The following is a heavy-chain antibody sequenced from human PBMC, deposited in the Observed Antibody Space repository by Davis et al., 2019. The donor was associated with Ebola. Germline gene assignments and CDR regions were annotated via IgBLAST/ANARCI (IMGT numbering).Heavy chain of an antibody. Sequence: SVPVSCKASGFTFTSSAVQWVRQARGQRLEWIGWIVVGSGNTNYAQKFQERVTITRDMSTSTAYMELSSLRSEDTAVYYCAADGWHDSSGYAFDIWGQGTMVTVSS. V-gene: IGHV1-58*01. J-gene: IGHJ3*02. D-gene: IGHD3-22*01. CDR3: AADGWHDSSGYAFDI. CDR1: GFTFTSSA. CDR2: IVVGSGNT.